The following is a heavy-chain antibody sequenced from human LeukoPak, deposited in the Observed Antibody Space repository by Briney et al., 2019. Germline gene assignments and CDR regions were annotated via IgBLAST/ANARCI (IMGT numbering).Heavy chain of an antibody. Sequence: PGGSPRLSCAASGFTFSSYAMGWVRQAPGKGLEWVSAISGSGGSTYYADSVKGRFTISRDNSKNTLYLQMNSLRAEDTAVYYCAKGRRRGSITIFGVVLDYWGQGTLVTVSS. CDR1: GFTFSSYA. CDR3: AKGRRRGSITIFGVVLDY. D-gene: IGHD3-3*01. V-gene: IGHV3-23*01. CDR2: ISGSGGST. J-gene: IGHJ4*02.